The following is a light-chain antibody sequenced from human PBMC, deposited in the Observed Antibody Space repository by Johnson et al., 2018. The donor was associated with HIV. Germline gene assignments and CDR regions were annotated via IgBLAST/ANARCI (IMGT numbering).Light chain of an antibody. CDR1: SSNIGNNY. CDR3: ETWDSSLSGYYG. Sequence: QSVLTQPPSVSAAPGQKVTIPCSGSSSNIGNNYASWYQQVPGTAPKLLIYDNHKRPSGIPDRFSGSKSGTSATLGITGLQTGDEADYYCETWDSSLSGYYGFGTGTKLTVL. J-gene: IGLJ1*01. CDR2: DNH. V-gene: IGLV1-51*01.